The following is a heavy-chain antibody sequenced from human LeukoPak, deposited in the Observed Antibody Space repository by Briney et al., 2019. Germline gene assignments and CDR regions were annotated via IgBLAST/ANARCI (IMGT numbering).Heavy chain of an antibody. CDR3: AKESDVAAAGIDY. J-gene: IGHJ4*02. D-gene: IGHD6-13*01. CDR1: GFTFSSYS. CDR2: IRYEGSNK. V-gene: IGHV3-30*02. Sequence: RSGGSLRLSCAASGFTFSSYSMNWVRQAPGKGLQWVTFIRYEGSNKYYADSVKGRFTISRDNSKNTLYLQMNSLRVEDTAVYYCAKESDVAAAGIDYWGQGTLVTVSS.